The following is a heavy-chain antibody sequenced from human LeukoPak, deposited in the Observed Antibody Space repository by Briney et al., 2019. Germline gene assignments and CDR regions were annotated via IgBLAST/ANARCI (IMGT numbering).Heavy chain of an antibody. V-gene: IGHV4-59*08. J-gene: IGHJ6*02. CDR1: GGSISSYY. CDR3: ARLPVSYGGYAYYYGMDV. Sequence: SETLSLTCTVSGGSISSYYWSWIRQPPGKGLEWIGYIYYSGSTNYNPSLKGRVTISVDTSKNQFSLKLSSVTAADTTVYYCARLPVSYGGYAYYYGMDVWGQGTTVTVSS. CDR2: IYYSGST. D-gene: IGHD5-12*01.